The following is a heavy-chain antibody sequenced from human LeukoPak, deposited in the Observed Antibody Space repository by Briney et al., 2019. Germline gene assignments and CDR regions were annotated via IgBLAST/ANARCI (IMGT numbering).Heavy chain of an antibody. J-gene: IGHJ3*02. Sequence: SETLSLTCAVYGGSFSGYFWTWIRQSPGKGLEWIGEINHRATTDYNPSLKSRVTISVDKSKNQFSLKLSSVTAADTAVYYCARGLFTYDYVWGSYRYRRGAFDIWGQGKMVTVSS. CDR3: ARGLFTYDYVWGSYRYRRGAFDI. CDR2: INHRATT. CDR1: GGSFSGYF. D-gene: IGHD3-16*02. V-gene: IGHV4-34*01.